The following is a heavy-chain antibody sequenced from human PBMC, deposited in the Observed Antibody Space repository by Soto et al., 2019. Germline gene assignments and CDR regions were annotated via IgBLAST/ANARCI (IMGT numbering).Heavy chain of an antibody. J-gene: IGHJ3*02. V-gene: IGHV2-70*04. CDR2: IDWDDDK. Sequence: SGPTLVNPTQTLTLTCTFSGFSLSTSGMRVSWIRQPPGKALEWLARIDWDDDKFYSTSLKTRLTISEDTSKNQVVLTMTNMDPVDTATYYCARTRPQDYYDSSGPDAFDIWGQGTMVTVSS. CDR3: ARTRPQDYYDSSGPDAFDI. D-gene: IGHD3-22*01. CDR1: GFSLSTSGMR.